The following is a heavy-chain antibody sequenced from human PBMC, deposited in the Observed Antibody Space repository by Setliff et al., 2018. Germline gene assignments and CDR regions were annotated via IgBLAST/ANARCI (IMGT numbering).Heavy chain of an antibody. CDR2: IYSSGST. V-gene: IGHV4-4*09. CDR1: GGSISSYY. CDR3: ASLSPIAAAYDY. D-gene: IGHD6-13*01. Sequence: KPSETLSLTCSVSGGSISSYYWSWIRQPPGKGLEWIGYIYSSGSTYSNPSLKSRVTISVDTSKNQFSLKLSSVTAADTAVYYCASLSPIAAAYDYWGQGTLVTVS. J-gene: IGHJ4*02.